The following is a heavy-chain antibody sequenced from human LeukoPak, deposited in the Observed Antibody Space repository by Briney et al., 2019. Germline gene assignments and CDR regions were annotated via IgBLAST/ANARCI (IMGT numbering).Heavy chain of an antibody. Sequence: GESLKISCKGSGYSFTSYWIGWVRQMPGKGLVWMGIIYPGDSDTRYSPSFQGQVTISADKSISTAYLQWSSLKASDTAMYYCARQPAVAGDYYYGMDVWGQGTTVTVSS. D-gene: IGHD6-19*01. CDR1: GYSFTSYW. J-gene: IGHJ6*02. CDR3: ARQPAVAGDYYYGMDV. V-gene: IGHV5-51*01. CDR2: IYPGDSDT.